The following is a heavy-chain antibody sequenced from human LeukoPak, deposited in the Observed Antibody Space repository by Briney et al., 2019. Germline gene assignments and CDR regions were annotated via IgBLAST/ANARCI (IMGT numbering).Heavy chain of an antibody. J-gene: IGHJ4*02. V-gene: IGHV3-7*01. CDR2: IKQDGSAK. D-gene: IGHD3-22*01. CDR1: GFTFINAW. CDR3: AREYWGYYDGSGYPFDN. Sequence: GGSLRLSCAASGFTFINAWMNWVRQAPGKGLEWVANIKQDGSAKYYVDSVKGRFTISRDNAKNSLYLQMNSLRAEDTAVYYCAREYWGYYDGSGYPFDNWGQGTLVTVSS.